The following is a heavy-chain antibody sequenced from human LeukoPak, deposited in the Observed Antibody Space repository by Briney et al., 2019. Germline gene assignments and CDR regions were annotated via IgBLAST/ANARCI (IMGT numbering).Heavy chain of an antibody. D-gene: IGHD3-9*01. V-gene: IGHV3-30*02. J-gene: IGHJ4*02. Sequence: GGSLRLSCAASGFTFSNYGMHWVRQAPGKGLEGVAFIRDDGSKKYYADSVKGRFTISRDNSKNTLYLQMNSLRAEDTAMYYCANGPHYNILTGFYKVRSHLDYWGQGTLVTVSP. CDR3: ANGPHYNILTGFYKVRSHLDY. CDR2: IRDDGSKK. CDR1: GFTFSNYG.